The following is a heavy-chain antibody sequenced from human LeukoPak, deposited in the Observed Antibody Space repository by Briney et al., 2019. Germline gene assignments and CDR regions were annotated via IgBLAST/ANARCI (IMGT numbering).Heavy chain of an antibody. V-gene: IGHV3-7*05. CDR1: GFTFSSYW. CDR2: IKQDGSDK. D-gene: IGHD2-2*01. CDR3: ARGILDCSTNTCYTKYDSFDI. Sequence: PGGPLRLSCAASGFTFSSYWMSWVRQAPGKGLEGVANIKQDGSDKYYVDPVKGRFTISRDNAKNSLYLQMNSLRAEDTALYYCARGILDCSTNTCYTKYDSFDIWGQGTLVTVSS. J-gene: IGHJ3*02.